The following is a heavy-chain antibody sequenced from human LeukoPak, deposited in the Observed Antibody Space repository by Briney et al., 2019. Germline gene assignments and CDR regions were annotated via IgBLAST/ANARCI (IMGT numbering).Heavy chain of an antibody. J-gene: IGHJ4*02. CDR2: INHSGST. CDR1: GGSFSGYN. CDR3: ASTIFGVVIMSFYFDY. D-gene: IGHD3-3*01. V-gene: IGHV4-34*01. Sequence: SETLSLTCAVYGGSFSGYNWSWIRQPPGKGLEWIGEINHSGSTNYNPSLKSRVTISVDTSKNQFSLKLSSVTAADTAVYYCASTIFGVVIMSFYFDYWGQGTLVTVSS.